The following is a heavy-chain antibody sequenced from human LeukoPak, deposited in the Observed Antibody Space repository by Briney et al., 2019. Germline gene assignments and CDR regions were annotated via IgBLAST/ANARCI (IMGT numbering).Heavy chain of an antibody. Sequence: GGSLRLSCAASGFTFSSYAMSWVRQAPGKGLEWVSAISGSGGSTYYADSVKGRFTISRDNAKNSLHLQMNSLRDEDTAVYYCARDYYDSSGYYYGSDWGQGTLVTVSS. V-gene: IGHV3-23*01. CDR3: ARDYYDSSGYYYGSD. J-gene: IGHJ4*02. CDR2: ISGSGGST. CDR1: GFTFSSYA. D-gene: IGHD3-22*01.